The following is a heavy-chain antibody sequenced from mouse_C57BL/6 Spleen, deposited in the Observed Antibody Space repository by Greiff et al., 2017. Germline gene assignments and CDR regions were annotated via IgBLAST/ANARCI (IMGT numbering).Heavy chain of an antibody. D-gene: IGHD2-1*01. CDR2: INPNNGGT. J-gene: IGHJ2*01. Sequence: EVQLQQSGPELVKPGASVKIPCKASGYTFTDYNMDWVKQSHGKSLEWIGDINPNNGGTIYNQKFKGKATLTVDKSSSTAYMELRSLTSEDTAVYYCARSDYGNHYFDYWGQGTTLTVSS. CDR3: ARSDYGNHYFDY. CDR1: GYTFTDYN. V-gene: IGHV1-18*01.